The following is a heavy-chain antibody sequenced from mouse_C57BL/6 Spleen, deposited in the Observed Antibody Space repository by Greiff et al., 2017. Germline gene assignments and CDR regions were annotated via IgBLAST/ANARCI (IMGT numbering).Heavy chain of an antibody. CDR2: IWWDDDK. V-gene: IGHV8-8*01. D-gene: IGHD1-1*01. CDR1: GFSLSTFGMG. CDR3: ARMIGGPYGSSSWFAY. J-gene: IGHJ3*01. Sequence: QVTLKESGPGILQPSQTLSLTCSFSGFSLSTFGMGVGWIRQPSGKGLEWLAHIWWDDDKYYNPALKSRLTISKDTSKNQVFLKIANVDTADTATYYCARMIGGPYGSSSWFAYRGQGTLVTVSA.